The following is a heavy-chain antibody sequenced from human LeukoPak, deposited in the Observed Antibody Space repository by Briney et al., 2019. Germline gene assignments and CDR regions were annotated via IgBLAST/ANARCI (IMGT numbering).Heavy chain of an antibody. J-gene: IGHJ4*02. D-gene: IGHD3-10*01. Sequence: SETLSLTCGVSGFSISRSYYWAWIRQPPGKGLEWIGTIYHIGSTYYSPSLGSRVTMSVDTSKNEFSLNLKSVIAADTAVYYCARAGWIITSGIDYWGQGALVTVSS. CDR1: GFSISRSYY. CDR2: IYHIGST. CDR3: ARAGWIITSGIDY. V-gene: IGHV4-38-2*01.